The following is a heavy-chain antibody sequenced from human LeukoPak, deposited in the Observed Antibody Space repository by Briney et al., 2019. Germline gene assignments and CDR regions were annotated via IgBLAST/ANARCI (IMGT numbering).Heavy chain of an antibody. CDR1: GYTFTGYY. V-gene: IGHV1-2*02. Sequence: ASVKVSCKASGYTFTGYYMHWVRQAPGQGLEWMVWINPNSGGTNYAQKFQGRVTMTRDTSISTAYMELSRLRSDDTAVYYCARDRVGSSWSFDYWGQGTLVTVSS. CDR2: INPNSGGT. D-gene: IGHD6-13*01. CDR3: ARDRVGSSWSFDY. J-gene: IGHJ4*02.